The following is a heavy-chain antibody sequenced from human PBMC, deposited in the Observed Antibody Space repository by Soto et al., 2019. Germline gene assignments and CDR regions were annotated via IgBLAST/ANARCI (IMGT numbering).Heavy chain of an antibody. CDR3: AKGTAATTGDMAY. CDR2: LTGSGDST. J-gene: IGHJ4*02. V-gene: IGHV3-23*01. D-gene: IGHD4-17*01. Sequence: EMKLLESGGGLVQPGGSLRLSCAASGFMFSSFAMTWVRQAPGKGLEWVSSLTGSGDSTYYADSVKGRFTISRDNSKNTLYLQMNSLRADDTALYYCAKGTAATTGDMAYWGQGTLVTVSP. CDR1: GFMFSSFA.